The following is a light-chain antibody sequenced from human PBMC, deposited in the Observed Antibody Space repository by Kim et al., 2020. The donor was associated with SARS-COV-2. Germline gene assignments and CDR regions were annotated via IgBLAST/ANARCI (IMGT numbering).Light chain of an antibody. CDR2: GKN. J-gene: IGLJ2*01. V-gene: IGLV3-19*01. CDR1: SLRSYY. CDR3: NSRDSNDNVV. Sequence: VALGQTVRITCQGDSLRSYYATWYQQKPGQAPILVICGKNNRPSGIPDRFSGSSSGNTASLTITGTQAGYEADYYCNSRDSNDNVVFGGGTQLTVL.